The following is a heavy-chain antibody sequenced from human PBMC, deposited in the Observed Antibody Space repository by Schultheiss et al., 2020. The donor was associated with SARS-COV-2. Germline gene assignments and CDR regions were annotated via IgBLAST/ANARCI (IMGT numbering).Heavy chain of an antibody. CDR1: GYTFTNYG. Sequence: ASVKVSCKASGYTFTNYGISWVRQAPGQGLEWMGWISAYNGNTNYAQKLQGRVTMTTDTSTSTAYMELRSLKSDDTALYYCAKDIAGWSTGRFDPWGQGTLVTVSS. CDR3: AKDIAGWSTGRFDP. V-gene: IGHV1-18*01. J-gene: IGHJ5*02. D-gene: IGHD1-26*01. CDR2: ISAYNGNT.